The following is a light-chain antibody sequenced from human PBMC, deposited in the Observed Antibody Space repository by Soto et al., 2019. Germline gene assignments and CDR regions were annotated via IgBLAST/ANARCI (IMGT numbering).Light chain of an antibody. CDR3: NSYTYSNTEV. CDR2: EVS. J-gene: IGLJ1*01. V-gene: IGLV2-14*01. CDR1: SSDVGGSNY. Sequence: VLTQPASVSGSPGQSITLSCIGTSSDVGGSNYVSWYQQHPGKAPKLLIYEVSKRPAGISNRFSGSKSGNTASLTISGLQAEDEADYYCNSYTYSNTEVFGTGTKVTVL.